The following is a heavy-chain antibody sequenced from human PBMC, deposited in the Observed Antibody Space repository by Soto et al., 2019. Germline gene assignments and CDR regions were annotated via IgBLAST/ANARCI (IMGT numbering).Heavy chain of an antibody. Sequence: EVQLVESGGGLVHPGGSLRLSCAVSGFTVSSNYMSLVRQAPGKGLEWVSVIYSGGTTYYADSVKGRFTTSRHNSKYTLYLKMNSLRVEDTAVYYCSGSSWLYWGQGTLVTISS. J-gene: IGHJ4*02. CDR2: IYSGGTT. CDR3: SGSSWLY. D-gene: IGHD2-2*01. V-gene: IGHV3-53*04. CDR1: GFTVSSNY.